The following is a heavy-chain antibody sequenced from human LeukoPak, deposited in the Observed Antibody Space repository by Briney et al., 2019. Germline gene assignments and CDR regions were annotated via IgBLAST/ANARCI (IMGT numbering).Heavy chain of an antibody. Sequence: SSVTVSCKASGYTFTSYGISWVRQPPGQGHEWMGWISAYNGNTNYAQKLEGRVTMTTDTSTSTAYMELRSLRSDDTAVYYCAGGSGSLPDAFDIWGQGTMVTVSS. CDR1: GYTFTSYG. V-gene: IGHV1-18*01. CDR2: ISAYNGNT. J-gene: IGHJ3*02. CDR3: AGGSGSLPDAFDI. D-gene: IGHD1-26*01.